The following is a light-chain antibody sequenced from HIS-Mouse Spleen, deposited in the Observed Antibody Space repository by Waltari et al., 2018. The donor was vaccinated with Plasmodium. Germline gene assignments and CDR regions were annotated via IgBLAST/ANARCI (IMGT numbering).Light chain of an antibody. CDR2: RAS. V-gene: IGLV3-9*01. CDR1: HIGSKN. Sequence: SYELTQPLSVSVALGQTARITCGGNHIGSKNVHWYQQKPGQAPVLVIYRASNRPSGIPDRFSGSNSGNTATLTISRAQAGDEADYYCQVWDSSTVFGGGTKLTVL. J-gene: IGLJ3*02. CDR3: QVWDSSTV.